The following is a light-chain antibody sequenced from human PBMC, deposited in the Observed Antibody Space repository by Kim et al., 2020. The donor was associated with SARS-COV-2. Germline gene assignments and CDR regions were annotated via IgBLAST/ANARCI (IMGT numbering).Light chain of an antibody. CDR2: DAS. CDR1: QDISNH. CDR3: QQYASLPST. J-gene: IGKJ5*01. Sequence: ASVGDRVTITCQASQDISNHLNWYQQKPGKAPNLLIYDASTLETGVPSRFSGSGSGTDFTFTISSLQPEDIATYYYQQYASLPSTFGQGTRLEIK. V-gene: IGKV1-33*01.